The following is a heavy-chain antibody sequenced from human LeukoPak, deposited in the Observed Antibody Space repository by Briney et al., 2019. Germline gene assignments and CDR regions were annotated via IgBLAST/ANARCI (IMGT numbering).Heavy chain of an antibody. CDR2: IYYSGST. CDR3: ARGIAAGYGPTDY. J-gene: IGHJ4*02. D-gene: IGHD6-6*01. Sequence: SETLSLTCTVSGGSISSYYWSWIRQPPGKGLEWIGYIYYSGSTNYNPSLKSRVTISVDTSKNQFSLKLSSVTAADTAVYYCARGIAAGYGPTDYWGQGTLATVSS. V-gene: IGHV4-59*01. CDR1: GGSISSYY.